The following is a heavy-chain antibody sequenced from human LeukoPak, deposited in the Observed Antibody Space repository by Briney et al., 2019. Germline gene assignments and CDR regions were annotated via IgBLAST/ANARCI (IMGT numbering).Heavy chain of an antibody. Sequence: ASVKVSCKASGYTFTSYYMHWVRQAPGQGLEWMGWINPNSGGTNYAQKFQGRVTMTRDTSISTAYMELSRLRSDDTAVYYCARVPRYSSGWYGYYFDYWGQGTLVTVSS. V-gene: IGHV1-2*02. J-gene: IGHJ4*02. CDR1: GYTFTSYY. CDR3: ARVPRYSSGWYGYYFDY. D-gene: IGHD6-19*01. CDR2: INPNSGGT.